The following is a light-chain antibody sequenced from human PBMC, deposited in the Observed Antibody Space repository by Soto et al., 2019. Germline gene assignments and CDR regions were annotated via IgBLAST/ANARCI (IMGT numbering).Light chain of an antibody. CDR3: QQYSKWPIT. V-gene: IGKV3-20*01. Sequence: EIVLTQSPGTLSLSPGERAILSCRASQSVSSSYLAWYQQKPGQAPRLLIYGASSRATGIPARFSGSGSGTEFTLTISSLQSEDFAVYYCQQYSKWPITFGQGTRLEIK. J-gene: IGKJ5*01. CDR1: QSVSSSY. CDR2: GAS.